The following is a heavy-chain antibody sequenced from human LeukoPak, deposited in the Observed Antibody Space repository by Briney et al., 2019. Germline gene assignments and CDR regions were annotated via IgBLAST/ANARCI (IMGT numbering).Heavy chain of an antibody. CDR3: ARARLGGFDY. D-gene: IGHD3-16*01. Sequence: RASETLSLTCAVSGDSVTSGPYYWGWVRQPPGKELAWVATMSHGANTYKNPALKSRVAISVDTSKNQVSLNLTSVTAADTAVYYCARARLGGFDYWGQGTLVTVSS. CDR2: MSHGANT. J-gene: IGHJ4*02. V-gene: IGHV4-39*07. CDR1: GDSVTSGPYY.